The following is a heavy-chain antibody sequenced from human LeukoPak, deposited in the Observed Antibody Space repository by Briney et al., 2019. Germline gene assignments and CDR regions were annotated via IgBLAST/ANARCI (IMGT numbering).Heavy chain of an antibody. CDR2: IYPGDSHT. D-gene: IGHD2-2*02. CDR3: ARGPYAYTSSATLGSYNWFDP. CDR1: GYSFPNYW. J-gene: IGHJ5*02. Sequence: GESLKISFKGSGYSFPNYWIGWVRQMPGKGLEWMGIIYPGDSHTRYSPSFQDQVTISVDKYISTAYLQWSSLKASDTAMYYCARGPYAYTSSATLGSYNWFDPWGQGSLVTVSS. V-gene: IGHV5-51*01.